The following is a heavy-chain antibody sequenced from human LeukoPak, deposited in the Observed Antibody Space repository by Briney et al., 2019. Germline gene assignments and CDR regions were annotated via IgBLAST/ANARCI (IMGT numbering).Heavy chain of an antibody. V-gene: IGHV3-23*01. CDR1: GFTFSSYA. Sequence: GGSLRLSCAASGFTFSSYAMTWVRQAPGKGLEWVSSISVNGGTTYYADSVKGRFTISRDSSKNTLFLQMNSLRAEDAAVYYCVRGNDYGGPHYWGQGTLVTVSS. J-gene: IGHJ4*02. CDR3: VRGNDYGGPHY. D-gene: IGHD4-23*01. CDR2: ISVNGGTT.